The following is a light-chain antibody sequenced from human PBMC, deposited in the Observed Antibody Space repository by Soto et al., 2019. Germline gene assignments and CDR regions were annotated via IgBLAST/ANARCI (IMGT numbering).Light chain of an antibody. Sequence: DIQVTQSPSTLSASIGDRVTITCRASQSISSWLAWYQQKPGKAPKLLIYKASSLESGVPSRFSGSGSGTEFTLTISSLRRDDFATYYCQQYNAYSSTFGGGTKVEIK. CDR1: QSISSW. CDR3: QQYNAYSST. V-gene: IGKV1-5*03. CDR2: KAS. J-gene: IGKJ4*01.